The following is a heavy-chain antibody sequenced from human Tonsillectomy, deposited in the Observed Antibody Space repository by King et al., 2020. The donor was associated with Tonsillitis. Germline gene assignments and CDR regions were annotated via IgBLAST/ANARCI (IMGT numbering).Heavy chain of an antibody. CDR2: ISGSAGIK. Sequence: VQLVESGGGLVQPGGSLRLSCAASGFTFSSYAMNWVRQAPGKGLEWVSAISGSAGIKYYADSVKGRFTISRDNSKNTLYLQMNSLRAEDTAVYFWAKDLYDSSGYYFHYWGQGTLVTVSS. CDR1: GFTFSSYA. CDR3: AKDLYDSSGYYFHY. J-gene: IGHJ4*02. V-gene: IGHV3-23*04. D-gene: IGHD3-22*01.